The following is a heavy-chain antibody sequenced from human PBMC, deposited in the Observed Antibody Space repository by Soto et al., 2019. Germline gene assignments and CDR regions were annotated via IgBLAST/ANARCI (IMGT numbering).Heavy chain of an antibody. CDR1: GVTLSSNY. CDR2: ITGDGGAT. V-gene: IGHV3-23*01. Sequence: PGGSPRLSCAASGVTLSSNYMSWVRQAPGKGLEWVSAITGDGGATSYADSVKGRFTISRDNSKNTLYLQMNSLRAEDTAVYYCGKPRTSGGYFRLFAYWGRGSLVTVSS. J-gene: IGHJ4*02. CDR3: GKPRTSGGYFRLFAY. D-gene: IGHD5-12*01.